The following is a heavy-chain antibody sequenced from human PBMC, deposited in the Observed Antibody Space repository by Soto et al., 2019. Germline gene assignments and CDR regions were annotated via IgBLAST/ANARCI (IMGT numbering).Heavy chain of an antibody. Sequence: ASVKVSCKASGYTFTSYDINWVRQATGQGLEWMGWMNPNSGNTGYAQKFQGRVTMTRNTSISTAYMELSSLRSEDTAVYYCARAIGYGSGSYFYYYYMDVWGKGTTVTVS. D-gene: IGHD3-10*01. CDR2: MNPNSGNT. V-gene: IGHV1-8*01. CDR3: ARAIGYGSGSYFYYYYMDV. CDR1: GYTFTSYD. J-gene: IGHJ6*03.